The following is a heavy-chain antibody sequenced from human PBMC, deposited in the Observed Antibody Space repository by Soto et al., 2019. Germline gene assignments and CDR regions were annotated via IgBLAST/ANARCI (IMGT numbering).Heavy chain of an antibody. CDR3: ARVVHYYGSGSYYGPYFDY. CDR1: GFTFSDYY. D-gene: IGHD3-10*01. J-gene: IGHJ4*02. CDR2: ISSSSSYT. Sequence: GGSLRLSCAASGFTFSDYYMSWIRQAPGRGLEWVSYISSSSSYTNYADSVKGRFTISRDNAKNSLYLQMNSLRAEDTAVYYCARVVHYYGSGSYYGPYFDYWGQGTLVTVSS. V-gene: IGHV3-11*05.